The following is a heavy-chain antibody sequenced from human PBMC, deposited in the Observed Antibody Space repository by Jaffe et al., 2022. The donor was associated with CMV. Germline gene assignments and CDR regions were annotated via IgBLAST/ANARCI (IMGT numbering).Heavy chain of an antibody. CDR3: ARGDCSSTSCHDPENWFDP. Sequence: QVQLVQSGAEVKKPGASVKVSCKASGYTFTGYYMHWVRQAPGQGLEWMGWINPNSGGTNYAQKFQGWVTMTRDTSISTAYMELSRLRSDDTAVYYCARGDCSSTSCHDPENWFDPWGQGTLVTVSS. D-gene: IGHD2-2*01. CDR1: GYTFTGYY. V-gene: IGHV1-2*04. J-gene: IGHJ5*02. CDR2: INPNSGGT.